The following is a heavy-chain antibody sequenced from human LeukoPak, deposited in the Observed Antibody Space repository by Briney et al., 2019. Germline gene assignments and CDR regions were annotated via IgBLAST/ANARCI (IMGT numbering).Heavy chain of an antibody. CDR2: FSGSGEKT. Sequence: PGGSLGSSWPPLESPFTNKGISWFARVPGKGLDWSSPFSGSGEKTYYADSVKVRFTVSRDNSKNTLHLQMNSLRADDTAIYYCASHYGSGSDNWLDPWGQGTLVTVSS. J-gene: IGHJ5*02. CDR3: ASHYGSGSDNWLDP. CDR1: ESPFTNKG. V-gene: IGHV3-23*01. D-gene: IGHD3-10*01.